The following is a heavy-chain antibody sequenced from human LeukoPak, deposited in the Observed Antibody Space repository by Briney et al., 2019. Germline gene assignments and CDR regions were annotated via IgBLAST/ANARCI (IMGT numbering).Heavy chain of an antibody. D-gene: IGHD6-13*01. CDR1: RYTFTSYA. Sequence: ASVKVSCKASRYTFTSYAMPLVCQAPGQRLEWMGWINAGNGNTKYSQKCQGRVTITRDTSASTAYMELSSLRSEDTAVYYCARASSSWVSDYWGQGTLVTVSS. CDR2: INAGNGNT. CDR3: ARASSSWVSDY. V-gene: IGHV1-3*01. J-gene: IGHJ4*02.